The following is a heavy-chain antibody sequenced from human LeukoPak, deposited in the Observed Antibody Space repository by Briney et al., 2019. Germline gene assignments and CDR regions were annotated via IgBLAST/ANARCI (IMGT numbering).Heavy chain of an antibody. CDR3: ARDSRSTYCSSTSCYDY. CDR2: IYYSGST. CDR1: GESISGFY. Sequence: PSETLSLTCTVSGESISGFYWNWIRQPPGKGLEWLGYIYYSGSTNYNPSLKSRVTISIDTSKNQFSLKLSSVTAADTAVYYCARDSRSTYCSSTSCYDYWGQGTLVTVSS. J-gene: IGHJ4*02. D-gene: IGHD2-2*01. V-gene: IGHV4-59*12.